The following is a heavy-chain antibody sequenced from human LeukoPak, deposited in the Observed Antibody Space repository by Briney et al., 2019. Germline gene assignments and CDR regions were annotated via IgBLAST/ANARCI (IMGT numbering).Heavy chain of an antibody. CDR1: GYTFTSYG. Sequence: GASVKVSCKASGYTFTSYGISWVRQAPGQGLEWMGWIGAYNGNTNYAQKLQGRVTMTTDTSTSTAYMELRSLRSDDTAVYYCARGLDYGGNSGVEYFQHWGQGTLVTVSS. CDR3: ARGLDYGGNSGVEYFQH. J-gene: IGHJ1*01. D-gene: IGHD4-23*01. CDR2: IGAYNGNT. V-gene: IGHV1-18*01.